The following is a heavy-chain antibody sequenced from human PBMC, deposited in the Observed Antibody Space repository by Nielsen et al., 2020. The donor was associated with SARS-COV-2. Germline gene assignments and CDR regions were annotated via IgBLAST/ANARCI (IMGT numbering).Heavy chain of an antibody. Sequence: GGSLRLSCAASGFTFDDYAMHWVRQAPGKGLEWVSGISWNSGSIGYADSVKGRFTISRDNAKNSLYLQMNSLRAEDTALYYCAKLGLGDYGDYSFGWNDAFDIWGQGTMVTVSS. CDR1: GFTFDDYA. J-gene: IGHJ3*02. D-gene: IGHD4-17*01. CDR2: ISWNSGSI. CDR3: AKLGLGDYGDYSFGWNDAFDI. V-gene: IGHV3-9*01.